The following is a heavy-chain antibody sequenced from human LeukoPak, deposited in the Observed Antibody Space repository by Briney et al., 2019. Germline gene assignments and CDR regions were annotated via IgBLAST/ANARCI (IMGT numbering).Heavy chain of an antibody. CDR2: ISSGSTTI. J-gene: IGHJ4*02. CDR1: GFTFTKYS. Sequence: GGSLRLSCAASGFTFTKYSMHWVRQTPGKGLEWVSYISSGSTTIYYTDSVKGRFTISRDNAKNSLYLQMDSLRAEDTAVYYCARRESTTMVRGGVDYWGQGTLVTVSS. V-gene: IGHV3-48*01. D-gene: IGHD3-10*01. CDR3: ARRESTTMVRGGVDY.